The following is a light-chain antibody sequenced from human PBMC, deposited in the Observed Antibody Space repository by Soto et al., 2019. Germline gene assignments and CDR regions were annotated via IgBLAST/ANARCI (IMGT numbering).Light chain of an antibody. Sequence: QSALTQPRSLSGSPGQSVTISCTGTSSDVGGYNYVSWYQHHPGRAPKLIIYDVNKRPSGVPDRFSGSKSGNTASLTIPGLQAEDEADYYCCSYAGSYTVVFGGGTKVTVL. J-gene: IGLJ2*01. CDR3: CSYAGSYTVV. V-gene: IGLV2-11*01. CDR2: DVN. CDR1: SSDVGGYNY.